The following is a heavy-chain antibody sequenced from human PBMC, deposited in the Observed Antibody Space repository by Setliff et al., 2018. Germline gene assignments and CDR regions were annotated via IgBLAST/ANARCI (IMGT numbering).Heavy chain of an antibody. D-gene: IGHD3-22*01. CDR2: IIPIFGTA. CDR1: GGTFSSYA. V-gene: IGHV1-69*06. Sequence: ASVKVSCKASGGTFSSYAISWVRQAPGQGLEWMGRIIPIFGTANYAQKFQGRVTMTEDTSTDTAYMELSSLRSEDTAVYYCAADYYDSSGYYLNHAFDIWGQGTMVTVSS. CDR3: AADYYDSSGYYLNHAFDI. J-gene: IGHJ3*02.